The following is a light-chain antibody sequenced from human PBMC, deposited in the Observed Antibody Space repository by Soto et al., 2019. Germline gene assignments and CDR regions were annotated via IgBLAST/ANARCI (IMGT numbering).Light chain of an antibody. J-gene: IGKJ4*01. V-gene: IGKV3-11*01. CDR1: QSVSSY. CDR3: QQRSNWPLT. Sequence: EIVWTQSPATRPLSPGERANLSCRASQSVSSYLAWYQQKPGQAPRLLIYDASNRATGIPARFSGSGSGTDFTLTTSTLDPEDFAVYYCQQRSNWPLTFGGGTKVDI. CDR2: DAS.